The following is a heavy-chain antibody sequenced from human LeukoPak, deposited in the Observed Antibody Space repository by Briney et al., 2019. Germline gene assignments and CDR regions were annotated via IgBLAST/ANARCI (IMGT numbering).Heavy chain of an antibody. CDR2: IYYSGST. CDR1: GGSISSYY. Sequence: PETLSLTCTVSGGSISSYYWSWIRQPPGKGLEWIGYIYYSGSTNYNPSLKSRVTISVDTSKNQFSLKLSSVTAADTAVYYCARYSSHIFFDYWGQGTLVTVSS. J-gene: IGHJ4*02. V-gene: IGHV4-59*08. D-gene: IGHD6-13*01. CDR3: ARYSSHIFFDY.